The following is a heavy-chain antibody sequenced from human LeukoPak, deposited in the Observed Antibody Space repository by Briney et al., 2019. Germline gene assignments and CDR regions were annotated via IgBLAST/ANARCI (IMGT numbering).Heavy chain of an antibody. J-gene: IGHJ6*02. CDR1: GGSISSYY. Sequence: SETLSLTCTVSGGSISSYYWSWLRQPPGKGLEWIGYIYYSGSTNYNPSLKSRVTISVDTSKNQFSLKLSSVTAADTAVYYCARVTSYYYYYYGMDVWGQGTTVTVSS. CDR2: IYYSGST. V-gene: IGHV4-59*01. CDR3: ARVTSYYYYYYGMDV.